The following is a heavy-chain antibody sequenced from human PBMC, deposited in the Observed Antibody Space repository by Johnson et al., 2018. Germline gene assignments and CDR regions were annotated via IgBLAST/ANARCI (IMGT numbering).Heavy chain of an antibody. J-gene: IGHJ4*02. CDR2: ISYHGSNT. V-gene: IGHV3-30*18. D-gene: IGHD4-17*01. CDR3: AKDLQYGDYGGFFDH. Sequence: QVQLVQSGGGVVQPGRSLRLSCAASGFTFGSHGMHWVRQTPGKGLEWVAVISYHGSNTNYVDSVKGRFTISRDNSKNTLSLQMNSLRVEDTAVYYCAKDLQYGDYGGFFDHWGQGTLVTVSS. CDR1: GFTFGSHG.